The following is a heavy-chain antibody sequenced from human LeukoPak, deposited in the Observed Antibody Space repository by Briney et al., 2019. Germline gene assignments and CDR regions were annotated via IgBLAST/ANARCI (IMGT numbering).Heavy chain of an antibody. CDR3: ARRGHGYGSPFDY. D-gene: IGHD5-18*01. Sequence: GGSLRLSCAASGFTVSSNYMNWVRQAPGRGLEWVSMIYSGGNTFYTDSVKGRFIISRDNSKNTLDLQMNSLRAEDTAVYYCARRGHGYGSPFDYWGQGTLVTVSS. CDR1: GFTVSSNY. V-gene: IGHV3-66*04. CDR2: IYSGGNT. J-gene: IGHJ4*02.